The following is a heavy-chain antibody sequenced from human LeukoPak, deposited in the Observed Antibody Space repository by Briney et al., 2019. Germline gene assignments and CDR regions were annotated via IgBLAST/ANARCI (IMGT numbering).Heavy chain of an antibody. CDR3: ARDSIRADY. CDR2: INTNSGNP. CDR1: GYTLTHYG. D-gene: IGHD6-13*01. J-gene: IGHJ4*02. Sequence: GASVKISCKASGYTLTHYGMNWVRQAPGQGLEWMGWINTNSGNPTYAQGFTGRFVFSLDTSVNTAYLQITSLKAEDTAVYYCARDSIRADYWGQGTLVTVSS. V-gene: IGHV7-4-1*02.